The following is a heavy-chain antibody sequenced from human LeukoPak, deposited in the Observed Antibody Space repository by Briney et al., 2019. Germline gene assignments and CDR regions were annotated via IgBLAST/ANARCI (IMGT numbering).Heavy chain of an antibody. D-gene: IGHD6-19*01. Sequence: SETLSLTCTVSGGSISSSSYYWGWIRQPPGKGLEWIGSIYYSGSTYYNPSLKSRVTISVDTSKNQFSLKLSSVTAADTAVYYCAVDIDMYNSGSYWGQGTLVTVSS. CDR3: AVDIDMYNSGSY. CDR2: IYYSGST. CDR1: GGSISSSSYY. J-gene: IGHJ4*02. V-gene: IGHV4-39*01.